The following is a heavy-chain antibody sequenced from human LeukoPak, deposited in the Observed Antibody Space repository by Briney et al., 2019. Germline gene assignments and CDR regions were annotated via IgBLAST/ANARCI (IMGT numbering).Heavy chain of an antibody. Sequence: SQTLSLTCAVSGVSISSGGYSWSWIRQPPGKGLEWIGYIYHSGSTYYNPSLKSRVTISVDRSKNQFSLKLSSVTAADTAVYYCARASLAYCGGDCYYYWYFDLWGRGTLVTVSS. D-gene: IGHD2-21*02. V-gene: IGHV4-30-2*01. CDR3: ARASLAYCGGDCYYYWYFDL. CDR2: IYHSGST. CDR1: GVSISSGGYS. J-gene: IGHJ2*01.